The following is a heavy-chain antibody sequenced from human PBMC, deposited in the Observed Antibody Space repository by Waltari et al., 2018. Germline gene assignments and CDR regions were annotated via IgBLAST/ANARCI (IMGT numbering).Heavy chain of an antibody. CDR3: AREARLWVPGSYSSGSYFDY. J-gene: IGHJ4*02. D-gene: IGHD6-19*01. V-gene: IGHV1-46*01. CDR2: IDAGGGGT. CDR1: GYSFTSYY. Sequence: QVQLVQSGAEVKTPGASVKVSCKASGYSFTSYYMHWVRQAPGQALEWMGIIDAGGGGTRYAQNFQGRVTMTGDTSTSTVYMELSSLRSEDTAVYYCAREARLWVPGSYSSGSYFDYWGQGTLVTVSS.